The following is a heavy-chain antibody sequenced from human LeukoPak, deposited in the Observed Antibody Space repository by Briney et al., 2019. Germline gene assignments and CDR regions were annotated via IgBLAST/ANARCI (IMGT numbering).Heavy chain of an antibody. V-gene: IGHV3-53*01. CDR1: GFTVSSNY. Sequence: GGSLRLSCTASGFTVSSNYMSWVRQAPGKGLEWVSVIYNGDTTYYADSVKGRFTISGDNSGNTVNLQMNSLRAEDTAVYYCARAPPYYYDSRGYHYERGNYFYGMDVWGRGTTVIVSS. CDR3: ARAPPYYYDSRGYHYERGNYFYGMDV. D-gene: IGHD3-22*01. J-gene: IGHJ6*02. CDR2: IYNGDTT.